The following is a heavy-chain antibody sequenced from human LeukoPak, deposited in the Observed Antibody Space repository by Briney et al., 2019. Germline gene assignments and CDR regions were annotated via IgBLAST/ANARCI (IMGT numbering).Heavy chain of an antibody. Sequence: GGPLRLSCAASGFTFDDYAMHGVRQAPWKGLEWVSLISGDCCSTYYADAVKGRITISRDNIKNSLYLHMNSLRTEDTALYFCAKDIGYSSSWYYYNYAMDVWGQGTTVTVSS. CDR1: GFTFDDYA. CDR3: AKDIGYSSSWYYYNYAMDV. CDR2: ISGDCCST. D-gene: IGHD6-13*01. J-gene: IGHJ6*02. V-gene: IGHV3-43*02.